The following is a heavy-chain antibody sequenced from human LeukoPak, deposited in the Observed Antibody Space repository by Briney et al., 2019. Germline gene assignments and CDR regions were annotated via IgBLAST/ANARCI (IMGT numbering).Heavy chain of an antibody. CDR2: IYYSGVT. CDR3: ARDRPPPPYYDYYGLYFDY. V-gene: IGHV4-31*03. J-gene: IGHJ4*02. CDR1: GGSISSGIYY. D-gene: IGHD5-12*01. Sequence: PSETLSLTCTVSGGSISSGIYYWSWIRQYPGGGLEWIGCIYYSGVTYYNPSLKSRVAISVDTSKNQFSLKLSSVTAADTAMYYCARDRPPPPYYDYYGLYFDYWGQGTLVSVSS.